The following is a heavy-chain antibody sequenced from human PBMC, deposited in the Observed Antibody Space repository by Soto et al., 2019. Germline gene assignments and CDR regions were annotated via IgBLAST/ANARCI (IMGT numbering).Heavy chain of an antibody. Sequence: GGSLRLSCAASGFTFSSYGMHWVRQAPGKGLEWVAVIWYDGSNKYYADSVKGRFTISRDNSKNTLYLQMNSLRAEDTAVYYCARGVAAASYYYGMDVWGQGTTVTVSS. CDR1: GFTFSSYG. CDR2: IWYDGSNK. J-gene: IGHJ6*02. V-gene: IGHV3-33*01. CDR3: ARGVAAASYYYGMDV. D-gene: IGHD6-13*01.